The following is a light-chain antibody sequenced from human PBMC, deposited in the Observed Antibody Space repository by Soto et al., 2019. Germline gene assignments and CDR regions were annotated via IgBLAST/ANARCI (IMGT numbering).Light chain of an antibody. V-gene: IGKV3-20*01. CDR2: AAS. J-gene: IGKJ1*01. CDR1: QTVRNNY. Sequence: EFVLTQSPGTLSLSPGERATLSCRASQTVRNNYLAWYQQKPGQAPRILIFAASSRATGIPDKFSGSGSGTDFTLTISRLEPEDFAVYYCQQYNNSLWTFGQGTKVDIK. CDR3: QQYNNSLWT.